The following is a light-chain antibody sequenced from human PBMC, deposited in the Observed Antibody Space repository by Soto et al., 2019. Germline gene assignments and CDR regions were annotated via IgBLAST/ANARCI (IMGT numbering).Light chain of an antibody. CDR2: RND. CDR3: AARDDSLSAVV. V-gene: IGLV1-47*01. CDR1: SSNIGSNY. J-gene: IGLJ2*01. Sequence: QSVLPQPPSASGTPGQRGTISCSGSSSNIGSNYVYWYQQFPGSAPKLLIYRNDQRPSGVTDRFSGSKSGTSASLAISGPRSEDEADYYCAARDDSLSAVVFGGGTKLTVL.